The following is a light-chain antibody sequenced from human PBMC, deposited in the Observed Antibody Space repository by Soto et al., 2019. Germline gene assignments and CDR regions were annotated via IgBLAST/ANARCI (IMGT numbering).Light chain of an antibody. CDR3: SSFTSSTSYV. Sequence: QSALTQPASVSGSPGQSIAISCTGTSSDVGSYNSVSWYQQYPGKAPKLMIHDVNNRPSGISDRFSGSKSGNTASLTISGLQAEDVADYYCSSFTSSTSYVFGTGTKVTV. CDR2: DVN. V-gene: IGLV2-14*03. CDR1: SSDVGSYNS. J-gene: IGLJ1*01.